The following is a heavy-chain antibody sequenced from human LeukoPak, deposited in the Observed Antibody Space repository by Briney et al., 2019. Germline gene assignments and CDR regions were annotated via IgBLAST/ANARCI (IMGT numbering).Heavy chain of an antibody. CDR1: GYTFTSYG. Sequence: ASVKVSCKASGYTFTSYGISWVRQAPGQGLEWMGWISAYNGNINYAQRLQGRVTMTTDTSTSTAYMELRSLRSDDTAVYYCARIAYCGGDCYTTYFDYWGQGTLVTVSS. CDR3: ARIAYCGGDCYTTYFDY. D-gene: IGHD2-21*01. J-gene: IGHJ4*02. CDR2: ISAYNGNI. V-gene: IGHV1-18*01.